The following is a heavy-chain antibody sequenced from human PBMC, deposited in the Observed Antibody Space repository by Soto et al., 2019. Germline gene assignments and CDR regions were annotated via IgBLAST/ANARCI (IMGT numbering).Heavy chain of an antibody. Sequence: AGSLRLSQAASGSSIIDYYMRWFLQAPGKGLEWVSYISSSGSTIYYADSVKGRFTISRDNAKNSLYLQMNSLRAEDTAVYYCAKSSGSYFDEYYYGMDVWGQGT. CDR2: ISSSGSTI. CDR3: AKSSGSYFDEYYYGMDV. D-gene: IGHD1-26*01. CDR1: GSSIIDYY. J-gene: IGHJ6*02. V-gene: IGHV3-11*01.